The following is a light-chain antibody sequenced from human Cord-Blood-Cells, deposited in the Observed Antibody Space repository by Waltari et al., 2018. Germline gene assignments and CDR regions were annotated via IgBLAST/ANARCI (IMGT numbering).Light chain of an antibody. Sequence: QSALTQPASVSGSPGQSITISCTGTSSDVGGSNYVSWYQQHPGKAPKPMIYDVSNRPSGVSNRFSGSKSGNTASLTISGLQAEDEADYYCSSYTSNVVFGGGTKLTVL. V-gene: IGLV2-14*01. CDR1: SSDVGGSNY. CDR2: DVS. J-gene: IGLJ2*01. CDR3: SSYTSNVV.